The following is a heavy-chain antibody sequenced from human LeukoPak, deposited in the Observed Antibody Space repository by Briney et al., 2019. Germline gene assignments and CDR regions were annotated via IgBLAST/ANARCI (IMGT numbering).Heavy chain of an antibody. CDR2: ISGTGGST. CDR3: TKGKASGSYNGLDY. J-gene: IGHJ4*02. CDR1: GFTFSSYA. D-gene: IGHD1-26*01. V-gene: IGHV3-23*01. Sequence: GGSLRLPCAASGFTFSSYAMSWVRQAPGKGLEWVSAISGTGGSTYYADSVKGRFTISRDNSKNALYLQVSSLRAEDTAIYYCTKGKASGSYNGLDYWGQGTLVTVSS.